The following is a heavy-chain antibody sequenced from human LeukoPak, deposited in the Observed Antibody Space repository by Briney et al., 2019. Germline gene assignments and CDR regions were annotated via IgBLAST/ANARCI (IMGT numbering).Heavy chain of an antibody. CDR2: IYYSGST. J-gene: IGHJ4*02. CDR1: GGSISSGDYY. V-gene: IGHV4-30-4*01. CDR3: ARELGSSSVGIRYYFDY. D-gene: IGHD6-13*01. Sequence: SETLSLTCTVSGGSISSGDYYWSWIRQPPGKGLEWIGYIYYSGSTYYNPSLKSRVTISVDTSKNQFSLKLSSVTAADTAVYYCARELGSSSVGIRYYFDYWGQGTLVTVSS.